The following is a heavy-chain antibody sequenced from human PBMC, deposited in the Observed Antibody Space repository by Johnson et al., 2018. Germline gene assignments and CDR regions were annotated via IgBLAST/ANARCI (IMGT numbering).Heavy chain of an antibody. CDR1: GFTFSSYA. CDR3: AKDSIYCSGGSCYKQGAFDI. V-gene: IGHV3-23*04. CDR2: ISSSGDST. Sequence: VQLVQSGGGLVQPGGSLRLSCAASGFTFSSYAMSWVRQAPGKGLEWVSVISSSGDSTYYADSVKGRFTISRDNSKNTQYLQMNSLRAVDTALFYCAKDSIYCSGGSCYKQGAFDIWGQGTLVTVSS. D-gene: IGHD2-15*01. J-gene: IGHJ3*02.